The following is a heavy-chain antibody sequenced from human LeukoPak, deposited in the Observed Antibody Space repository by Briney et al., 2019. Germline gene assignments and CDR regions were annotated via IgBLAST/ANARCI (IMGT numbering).Heavy chain of an antibody. CDR1: GFTFSSYS. V-gene: IGHV3-48*01. CDR2: ISSSSTI. J-gene: IGHJ4*02. CDR3: AKGEFTYYDFWSGPLVVDY. D-gene: IGHD3-3*01. Sequence: QPGGSLRLSCAASGFTFSSYSMNWVRQAPGKGLEWVSYISSSSTIYYADSVKGRFTISRDNAKNSLYLQMNSLRAEDTAVYYCAKGEFTYYDFWSGPLVVDYWGQGTLVIVSS.